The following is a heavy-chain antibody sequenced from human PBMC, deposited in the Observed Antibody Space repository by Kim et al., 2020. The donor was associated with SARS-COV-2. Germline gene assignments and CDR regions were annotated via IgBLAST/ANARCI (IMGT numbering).Heavy chain of an antibody. CDR2: ISYDGSNK. D-gene: IGHD3-9*01. V-gene: IGHV3-30*04. CDR1: GFTFSSYA. Sequence: GGSLRLSCAASGFTFSSYAMHWVRQAPGKGLEWVAVISYDGSNKYYADSVKGRFTISRDNSKNTLYLQMNSLRAEDTAVYYCARDCTYDILTGSIDYWGQGTLVTVSS. J-gene: IGHJ4*02. CDR3: ARDCTYDILTGSIDY.